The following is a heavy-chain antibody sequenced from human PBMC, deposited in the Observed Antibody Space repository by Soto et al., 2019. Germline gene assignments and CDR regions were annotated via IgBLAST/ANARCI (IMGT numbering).Heavy chain of an antibody. D-gene: IGHD1-1*01. CDR3: ARGTTGTHFDY. CDR1: GTSMSGHF. CDR2: GYYSGST. V-gene: IGHV4-59*11. Sequence: SETLSLTCTVSGTSMSGHFWSWMRQPPGKGLEWIGYGYYSGSTLYNPSLKSRVTISLDTSKNQFSLKLSSVTAADTAVYYCARGTTGTHFDYWGQGTLVPVSS. J-gene: IGHJ4*02.